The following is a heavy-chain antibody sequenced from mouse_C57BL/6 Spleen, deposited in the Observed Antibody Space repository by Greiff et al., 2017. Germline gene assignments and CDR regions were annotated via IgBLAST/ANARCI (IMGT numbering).Heavy chain of an antibody. CDR3: TRLDPFYAMDY. D-gene: IGHD3-3*01. V-gene: IGHV1-15*01. J-gene: IGHJ4*01. CDR1: GYTFTDYE. CDR2: IDPETGGT. Sequence: QVHVKQSGAELVRPGASVTLSCKASGYTFTDYEMHWVKQTPVHGLEWIGAIDPETGGTAYNQKFKGKAILTADKSSSTAYMELRSLTSEDSAVYYCTRLDPFYAMDYWGQGTSVTVSS.